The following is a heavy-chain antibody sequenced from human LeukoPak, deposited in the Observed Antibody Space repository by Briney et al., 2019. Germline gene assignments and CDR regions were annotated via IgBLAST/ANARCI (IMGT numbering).Heavy chain of an antibody. J-gene: IGHJ4*02. V-gene: IGHV3-49*04. Sequence: GGSLRLSCTTSGFTFGDYAMTWVRQAPGKGLEWVGFIASETYGGTAEYAASVKGRFIISRDDSKSIAYLQMNSLKTEDTAVYYCTRDQTPYYWGQGTLVTVSS. CDR1: GFTFGDYA. CDR3: TRDQTPYY. CDR2: IASETYGGTA.